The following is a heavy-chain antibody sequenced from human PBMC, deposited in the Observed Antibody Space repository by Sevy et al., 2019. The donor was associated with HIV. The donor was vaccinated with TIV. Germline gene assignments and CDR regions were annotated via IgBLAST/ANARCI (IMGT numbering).Heavy chain of an antibody. J-gene: IGHJ6*02. Sequence: SETLSLTCSVSGDSISSPYWSWIQQPAGKGLEWIGRIYNTGSTNYNPSLKSRVTMSVDTSKNQFSLEVTSVTAADTAVYYCARVAWKYCSTSDCPLSPYYYYGMDVWGQGTTVTVSS. CDR1: GDSISSPY. D-gene: IGHD2-2*01. V-gene: IGHV4-4*07. CDR2: IYNTGST. CDR3: ARVAWKYCSTSDCPLSPYYYYGMDV.